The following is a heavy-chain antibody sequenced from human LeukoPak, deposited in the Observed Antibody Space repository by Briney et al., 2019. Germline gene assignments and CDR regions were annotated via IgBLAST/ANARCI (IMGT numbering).Heavy chain of an antibody. CDR3: ARLQMATSNYYYYGMDV. J-gene: IGHJ6*02. CDR1: GGSISSSSYY. Sequence: SETLSLTCTVSGGSISSSSYYWGWIRQPPGKGLEWIGSIYYSGSTYYNPSLKSRVTISVDTSKNQFSLKLSSVTAADTAVYYCARLQMATSNYYYYGMDVWGQGTTVTVSS. V-gene: IGHV4-39*01. CDR2: IYYSGST. D-gene: IGHD5-12*01.